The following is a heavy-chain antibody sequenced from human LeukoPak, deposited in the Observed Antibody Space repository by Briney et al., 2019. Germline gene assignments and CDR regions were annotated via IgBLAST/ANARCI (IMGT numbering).Heavy chain of an antibody. D-gene: IGHD3-3*01. V-gene: IGHV1-18*01. J-gene: IGHJ4*02. CDR2: ISAYNGNT. Sequence: GASVKVSCKASGYTFTSYGISWVGQAPGQGIEWMGWISAYNGNTNYAQKVQGRVTMTTDTSTSTAYMELRSLRSDDTAVYYCARVGTIFGVVIIPTTSPFDYWGQGTLVTVSS. CDR3: ARVGTIFGVVIIPTTSPFDY. CDR1: GYTFTSYG.